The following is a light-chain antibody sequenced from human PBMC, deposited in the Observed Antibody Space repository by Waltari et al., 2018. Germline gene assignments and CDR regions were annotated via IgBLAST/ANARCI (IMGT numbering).Light chain of an antibody. CDR1: QSLEHRYGKTY. V-gene: IGKV2-30*02. CDR2: KVS. Sequence: DVVMTQSPLSLPVIFGEPASISCRSSQSLEHRYGKTYLIWLQQRPGQSPRRLIYKVSKRDTGVPDRFSGSGSGTDFTLKISRVEAEDVGVYYCMQGTHWPRTFGQGTKLEI. J-gene: IGKJ2*01. CDR3: MQGTHWPRT.